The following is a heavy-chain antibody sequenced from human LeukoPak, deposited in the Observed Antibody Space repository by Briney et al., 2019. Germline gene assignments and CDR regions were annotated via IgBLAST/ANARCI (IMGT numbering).Heavy chain of an antibody. V-gene: IGHV4-38-2*02. CDR1: GYSISSAYY. J-gene: IGHJ4*02. Sequence: SETLSLTCTVSGYSISSAYYWGWIRQPPGEGLEWIGSIYHSGSTYYNPSLKSRATISIDTSKNQFSLKLSSVTAADTAVYYCARDPQALAPRYCSGGSCHSYFDYWGQGTLVTVSS. CDR2: IYHSGST. D-gene: IGHD2-15*01. CDR3: ARDPQALAPRYCSGGSCHSYFDY.